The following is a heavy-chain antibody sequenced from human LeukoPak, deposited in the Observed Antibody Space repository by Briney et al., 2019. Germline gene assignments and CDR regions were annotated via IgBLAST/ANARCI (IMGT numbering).Heavy chain of an antibody. J-gene: IGHJ6*03. Sequence: SETLSLTCTVSGGSISSYYLSWNRQPAGKGLEWIGRIYTSGSTNYNPSLKSRVTMSVDTSKNQFSLKLSSVTAADTAVYYCAREESGYSYGGYYYYYMDVWGKGTTVTVSS. D-gene: IGHD5-18*01. CDR3: AREESGYSYGGYYYYYMDV. V-gene: IGHV4-4*07. CDR1: GGSISSYY. CDR2: IYTSGST.